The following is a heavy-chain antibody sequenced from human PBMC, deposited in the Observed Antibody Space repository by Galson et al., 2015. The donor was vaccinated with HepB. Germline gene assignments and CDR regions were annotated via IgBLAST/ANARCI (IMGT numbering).Heavy chain of an antibody. D-gene: IGHD6-13*01. Sequence: SLRLSCAASGFTFSSYAMHWVRQAPGKGLEWVAVISYDGSNKYYADSVKGRFTISRDNSKNTLYLQMNSLRAEDTAVYYCARDLAAAGRRIRLSAFDIWGQGTMVTVSS. CDR2: ISYDGSNK. CDR1: GFTFSSYA. V-gene: IGHV3-30*04. J-gene: IGHJ3*02. CDR3: ARDLAAAGRRIRLSAFDI.